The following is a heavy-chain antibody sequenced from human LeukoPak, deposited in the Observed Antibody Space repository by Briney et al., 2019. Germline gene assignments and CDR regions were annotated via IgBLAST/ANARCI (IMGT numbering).Heavy chain of an antibody. CDR2: IYYSGST. Sequence: AETLSLTCTVSGFSISTYYWNWVRQPPGKGMEWVGNIYYSGSTNYNPSLKSRVTILVDTSKTPFSLKLSSVTAADTAVYYCARGSGHYTGDYGMDVWGQGTTVTVSS. J-gene: IGHJ6*02. D-gene: IGHD3-3*01. V-gene: IGHV4-59*01. CDR1: GFSISTYY. CDR3: ARGSGHYTGDYGMDV.